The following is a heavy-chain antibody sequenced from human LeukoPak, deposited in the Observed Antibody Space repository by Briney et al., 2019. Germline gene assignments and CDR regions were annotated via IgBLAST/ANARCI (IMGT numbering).Heavy chain of an antibody. Sequence: GGSLRLSCAASGFTFSSYSMNWVRQAPGKGLEWVSSISTSSSYIYYADSVKGRFTISRDNAKNSLYLQMNSLRAEDTAVYYCASPYSSRWYELCYWGQGTLVTVSS. CDR1: GFTFSSYS. J-gene: IGHJ4*02. D-gene: IGHD6-13*01. CDR3: ASPYSSRWYELCY. CDR2: ISTSSSYI. V-gene: IGHV3-21*01.